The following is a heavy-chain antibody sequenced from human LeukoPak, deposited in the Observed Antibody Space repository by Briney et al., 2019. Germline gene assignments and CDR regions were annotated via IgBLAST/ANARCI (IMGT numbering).Heavy chain of an antibody. CDR1: GGSISSNSYY. D-gene: IGHD6-13*01. V-gene: IGHV4-39*01. CDR2: IYYSGST. Sequence: SETLSLTCTVSGGSISSNSYYWGWIRQPPGKGLEWIGSIYYSGSTYYNPSLKSRVTISVDTSKNQFSLQLNSVTPEDTAVYYCARGSSSWYLSRGDAFDIWGQGTMVTVSS. J-gene: IGHJ3*02. CDR3: ARGSSSWYLSRGDAFDI.